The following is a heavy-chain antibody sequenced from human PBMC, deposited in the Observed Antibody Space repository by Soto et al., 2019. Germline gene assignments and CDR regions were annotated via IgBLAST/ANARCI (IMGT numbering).Heavy chain of an antibody. D-gene: IGHD6-19*01. CDR1: GGSISSYY. V-gene: IGHV4-59*01. CDR3: ARGYSSGSWYFDY. Sequence: PSETLSLTCTVSGGSISSYYWSWIRQPPGKGLEWIGYIYYSGSTNYNPSLKSRVTISVDTSKNQFSLKLSSVTAADTAVYYCARGYSSGSWYFDYWGQGTLVTVSS. J-gene: IGHJ4*02. CDR2: IYYSGST.